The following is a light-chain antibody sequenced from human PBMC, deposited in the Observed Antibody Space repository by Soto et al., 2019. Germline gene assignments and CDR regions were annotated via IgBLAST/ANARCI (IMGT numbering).Light chain of an antibody. CDR3: QQAKSLPLT. V-gene: IGKV1-12*01. CDR1: QGISSW. J-gene: IGKJ4*01. Sequence: IQMTQSPSSLSASVGDRVTISCRASQGISSWLAWYQQRPGKAPKLLIYTASTLPTGIPPRFSGSGSGTDFTLTISSLEPEDFATYYCQQAKSLPLTFGGGTKVDIK. CDR2: TAS.